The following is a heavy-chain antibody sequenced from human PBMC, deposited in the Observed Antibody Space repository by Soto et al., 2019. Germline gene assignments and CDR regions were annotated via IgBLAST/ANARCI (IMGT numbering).Heavy chain of an antibody. V-gene: IGHV3-30*18. CDR1: GFTFSSYG. CDR2: ISYDGSNK. D-gene: IGHD6-19*01. J-gene: IGHJ4*02. CDR3: AKGGSGWYEEDYFDY. Sequence: QVQLVESGGGMVQPGTSLRLSCAASGFTFSSYGMHWVRQPPGKGLEWVAVISYDGSNKIYADSVKGRFTISRDSSKNTLYPQMNNMRPEDTAVYYCAKGGSGWYEEDYFDYWGQGTLVTVSS.